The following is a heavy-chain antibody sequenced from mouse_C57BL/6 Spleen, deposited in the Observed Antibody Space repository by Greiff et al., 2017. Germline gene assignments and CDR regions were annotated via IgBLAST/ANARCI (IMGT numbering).Heavy chain of an antibody. CDR3: ARSYGNYPEAMDY. CDR2: IDPSDSET. D-gene: IGHD2-1*01. CDR1: GYTFTSYW. Sequence: QVQLQQPGAELVRPGSSVKLSCKASGYTFTSYWMHWVKQRPIQGLEWIGNIDPSDSETHYNQKFKDKATLTVDKSSSTAYMQLSSLTSEDSAVYYCARSYGNYPEAMDYWGQGTAVTVSS. V-gene: IGHV1-52*01. J-gene: IGHJ4*01.